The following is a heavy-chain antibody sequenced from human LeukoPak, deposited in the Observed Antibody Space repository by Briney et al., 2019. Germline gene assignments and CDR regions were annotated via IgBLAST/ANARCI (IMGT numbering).Heavy chain of an antibody. Sequence: GRSLRLSCAASGFIFDDYAMHWVRQAPGKGLEWVSGISWNSGSIGYADSVKGRFIISRDNGKNSLYLQMNSLRAEDTAVYYCARYRHLGYWGQGTLVTVSS. D-gene: IGHD2-2*02. V-gene: IGHV3-9*01. CDR1: GFIFDDYA. J-gene: IGHJ4*02. CDR3: ARYRHLGY. CDR2: ISWNSGSI.